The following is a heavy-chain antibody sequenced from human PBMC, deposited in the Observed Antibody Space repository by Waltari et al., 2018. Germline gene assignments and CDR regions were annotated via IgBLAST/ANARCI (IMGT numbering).Heavy chain of an antibody. CDR2: IKSKTDGGTT. D-gene: IGHD2-2*01. CDR1: GFTFSNAW. J-gene: IGHJ3*02. V-gene: IGHV3-15*01. Sequence: EVQLVESGGGLVKPGGSLRLSCAASGFTFSNAWMSWVRQAPGKGLEWVGRIKSKTDGGTTDDAAPVKGRLPISRDDSKNTLYLQMNSLKTEDTAVYYCTTDLDIVVVPAAMGRYAFDIWGQGTMVTVSS. CDR3: TTDLDIVVVPAAMGRYAFDI.